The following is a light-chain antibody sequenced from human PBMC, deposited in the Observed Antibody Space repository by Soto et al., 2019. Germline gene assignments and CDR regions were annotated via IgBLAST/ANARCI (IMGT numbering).Light chain of an antibody. J-gene: IGLJ3*02. CDR2: NND. CDR1: GSNIGPNY. CDR3: AAWYDRLSGRV. V-gene: IGLV1-47*02. Sequence: QLVLTQPPSASGTPGQRVTMSCSGSGSNIGPNYVYWFQQFPGTAPKLLIYNNDQRTSAVPDRFSGSKSGTSASLDISGLRSEDEADYYCAAWYDRLSGRVFGGGTKLTVL.